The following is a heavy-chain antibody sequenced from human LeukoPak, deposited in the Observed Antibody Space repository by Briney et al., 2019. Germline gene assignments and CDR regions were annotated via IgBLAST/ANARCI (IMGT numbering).Heavy chain of an antibody. Sequence: QAGGSLRLSCAASGFTFSSYAMNWVRQAPGKGLEWVSVISSSGGTTYYSDSVKGRFIISRDNSKNTLYLQMNSLRAEDTAVYYCAKAGIAVPATPEYCGQGTQVTVSS. D-gene: IGHD6-19*01. CDR1: GFTFSSYA. J-gene: IGHJ4*02. V-gene: IGHV3-23*01. CDR2: ISSSGGTT. CDR3: AKAGIAVPATPEY.